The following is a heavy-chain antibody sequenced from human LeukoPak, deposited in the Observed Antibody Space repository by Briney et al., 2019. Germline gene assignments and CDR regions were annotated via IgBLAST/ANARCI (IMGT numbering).Heavy chain of an antibody. V-gene: IGHV3-48*02. CDR2: ISRSSSTI. D-gene: IGHD3-22*01. J-gene: IGHJ4*02. CDR3: ARDKYPDSSGYCPLDY. CDR1: GFIFSSYS. Sequence: PGGSLRLSCAASGFIFSSYSMNWVRQAPGKGLEWVSCISRSSSTIYYADSVKGRFSISRDNVENSLYLQMNSLRDEGTAVYYCARDKYPDSSGYCPLDYWGQGTLVTVSS.